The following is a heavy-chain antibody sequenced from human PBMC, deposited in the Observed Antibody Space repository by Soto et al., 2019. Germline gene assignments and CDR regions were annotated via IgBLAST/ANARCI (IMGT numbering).Heavy chain of an antibody. CDR2: IYYSGST. J-gene: IGHJ5*02. D-gene: IGHD3-3*01. Sequence: SETLSLTCTVSGGSISSYYWSWIRQPPGKGLEWIGYIYYSGSTNYNPSLKSRVTISVDTSKNQFSLKLSSVTAADTAVYYCARGRYYDFWSGYVNWFDPWGQGTLVT. V-gene: IGHV4-59*01. CDR1: GGSISSYY. CDR3: ARGRYYDFWSGYVNWFDP.